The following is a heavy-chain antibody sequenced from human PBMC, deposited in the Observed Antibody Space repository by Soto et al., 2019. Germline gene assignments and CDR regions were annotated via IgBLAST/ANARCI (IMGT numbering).Heavy chain of an antibody. J-gene: IGHJ5*02. D-gene: IGHD2-2*01. Sequence: ASVKVSCKASGYTFTSYGISWVRQAPGQGLEWMGWISAYNGNTNYAQKLQGRVTMTTDTSTSTAYMELRSLSSDDTAVYYCARDRDIVVVPAARPPTWFDPWGQGTLVTVSS. V-gene: IGHV1-18*04. CDR2: ISAYNGNT. CDR1: GYTFTSYG. CDR3: ARDRDIVVVPAARPPTWFDP.